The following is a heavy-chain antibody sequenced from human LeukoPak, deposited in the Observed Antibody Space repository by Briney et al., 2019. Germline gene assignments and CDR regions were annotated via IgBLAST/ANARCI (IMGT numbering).Heavy chain of an antibody. V-gene: IGHV1-18*01. CDR1: GYTFTSYG. J-gene: IGHJ5*02. Sequence: ASVKVSCKASGYTFTSYGISWVRQAPGQGLEWMGWISAYNGNTNYAQKLQGRVTMTTDTSASTAYMELRSLRSDDTAVYYCATKVGATRGGWFDPWGQGTLVTVSS. CDR3: ATKVGATRGGWFDP. D-gene: IGHD1-26*01. CDR2: ISAYNGNT.